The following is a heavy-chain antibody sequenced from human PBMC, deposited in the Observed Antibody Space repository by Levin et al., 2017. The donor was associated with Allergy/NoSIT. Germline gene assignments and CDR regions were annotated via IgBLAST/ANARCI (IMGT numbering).Heavy chain of an antibody. D-gene: IGHD1-7*01. J-gene: IGHJ4*02. Sequence: EASVKVSCAASGFSISRNFMSWVRQAPGKGLEWVSVIYSGGTTYYADSVKGRFTISRDNSKNILYLQMNSLRAEDTAVYYCARGGRSGTTSGYWGQGTLVTVSS. CDR3: ARGGRSGTTSGY. CDR1: GFSISRNF. V-gene: IGHV3-53*01. CDR2: IYSGGTT.